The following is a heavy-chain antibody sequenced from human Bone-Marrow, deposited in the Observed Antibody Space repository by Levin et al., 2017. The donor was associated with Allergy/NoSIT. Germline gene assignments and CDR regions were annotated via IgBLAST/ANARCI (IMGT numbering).Heavy chain of an antibody. J-gene: IGHJ3*02. CDR2: IYWDDDV. V-gene: IGHV2-5*02. CDR3: ARGKYQLLDAFDI. D-gene: IGHD2-2*01. Sequence: SGPTLVKPTQPLTLTCTFSGFSLRTSGVSVGWIRQPPGKALEWLALIYWDDDVRYRASLKRRLVILKDPSKNQVVLTLTNVEPTDTAKYFCARGKYQLLDAFDIWGQGTMVTVSS. CDR1: GFSLRTSGVS.